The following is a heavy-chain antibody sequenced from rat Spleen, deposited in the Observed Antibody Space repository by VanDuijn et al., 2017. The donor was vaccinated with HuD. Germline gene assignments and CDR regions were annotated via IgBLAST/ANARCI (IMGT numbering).Heavy chain of an antibody. CDR1: GFTFSDYY. J-gene: IGHJ1*01. CDR3: ARAGYLRDWYFDF. V-gene: IGHV5-7*01. CDR2: ISYDGSST. D-gene: IGHD2-2*01. Sequence: EVQLVESGGVLVQPGRSLKLSCAASGFTFSDYYMAWVRQAPTKGLEWVATISYDGSSTYYRDSVKGRFTISRDNAKSTLYLQMDSLRSEDTATYYCARAGYLRDWYFDFWGPGTMVTVSS.